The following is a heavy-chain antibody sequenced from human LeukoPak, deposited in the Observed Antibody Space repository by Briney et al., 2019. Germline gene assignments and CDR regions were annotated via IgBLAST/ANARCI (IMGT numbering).Heavy chain of an antibody. D-gene: IGHD6-13*01. V-gene: IGHV3-30*02. CDR3: AKDMGAYSSLPDFDY. CDR2: IRYDGSNK. J-gene: IGHJ4*02. CDR1: GFTFSSYG. Sequence: PGGSLRLSCAASGFTFSSYGMHWVRQAPGKGLEWVAFIRYDGSNKYYADSVKGRFTISRDNSKNTLYLQMNSLRAEDTAVYYCAKDMGAYSSLPDFDYWGQGTLVTVSS.